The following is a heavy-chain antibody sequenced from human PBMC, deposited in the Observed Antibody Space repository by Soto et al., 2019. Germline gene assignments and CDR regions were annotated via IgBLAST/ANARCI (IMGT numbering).Heavy chain of an antibody. D-gene: IGHD3-22*01. V-gene: IGHV1-69*06. Sequence: SVKVSCKASGGTFSSYAISWVRQAPGQGLEWMGGIIPIFGTANYAQKFQGRVTITADKSTSTAYMELSSLRSEDAAVYYCARDMAYDSSGYYPPEGYCGQGPLVTVSS. CDR2: IIPIFGTA. CDR3: ARDMAYDSSGYYPPEGY. CDR1: GGTFSSYA. J-gene: IGHJ4*02.